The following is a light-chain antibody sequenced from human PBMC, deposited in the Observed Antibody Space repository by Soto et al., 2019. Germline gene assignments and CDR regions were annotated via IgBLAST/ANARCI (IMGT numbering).Light chain of an antibody. V-gene: IGKV1-9*01. CDR1: QGISSY. CDR2: AAS. J-gene: IGKJ5*01. CDR3: QQLNSYLLVN. Sequence: IQLTQSPSSLSASVGDRVTITCRASQGISSYLAWYQQKPGKAPKLLIYAASTLQTGVPSRFGGSGSGTDFTPAICSLQAEGFATYDCQQLNSYLLVNFGQGTRLEIK.